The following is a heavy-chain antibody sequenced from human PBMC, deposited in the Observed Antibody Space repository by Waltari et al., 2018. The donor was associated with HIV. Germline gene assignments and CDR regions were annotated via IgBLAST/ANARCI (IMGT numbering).Heavy chain of an antibody. CDR3: ARRSGEFFAYFDF. Sequence: VQLMESGGGVVPPGGSLRLSCAASGFNFKTYAMNWVRQSPGKGLEWMSFIGYDGRPEEYADSVRGRFTISRDNSRQILYLHMSGLRGEDTAIYYCARRSGEFFAYFDFWGQGTMVTVAS. CDR2: IGYDGRPE. V-gene: IGHV3-30*02. D-gene: IGHD3-10*01. J-gene: IGHJ4*02. CDR1: GFNFKTYA.